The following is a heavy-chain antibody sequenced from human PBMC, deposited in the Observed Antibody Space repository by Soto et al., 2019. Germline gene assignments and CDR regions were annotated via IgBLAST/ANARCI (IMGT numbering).Heavy chain of an antibody. J-gene: IGHJ3*01. D-gene: IGHD3-3*01. Sequence: EVQLVESGGGLVQPGGSRRLSCAASGFTFSAYWMHWVRQAPGKGLEWVSHINTDESDTNYADSVKGRFTISRDNTKNTLYLQMNSLRVEDTAVYYCTRDLPYYDFWSGYNYDAFDVWGQGTMVTVSS. CDR3: TRDLPYYDFWSGYNYDAFDV. V-gene: IGHV3-74*01. CDR2: INTDESDT. CDR1: GFTFSAYW.